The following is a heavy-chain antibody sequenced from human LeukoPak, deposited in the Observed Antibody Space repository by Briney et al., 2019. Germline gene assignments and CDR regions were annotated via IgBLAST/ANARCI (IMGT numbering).Heavy chain of an antibody. CDR2: IRSKTYGGTT. CDR3: RRDFWRLDFGF. V-gene: IGHV3-49*03. J-gene: IGHJ4*02. CDR1: GFAFGIDG. Sequence: GGSLRLSCSASGFAFGIDGMSWFRQAPGKGLEWVGFIRSKTYGGTTEYAASVRGRFTLSRDDSKSIIYLQMENLQTEDTAVYYCRRDFWRLDFGFWGQGTLVTVSS. D-gene: IGHD3-3*01.